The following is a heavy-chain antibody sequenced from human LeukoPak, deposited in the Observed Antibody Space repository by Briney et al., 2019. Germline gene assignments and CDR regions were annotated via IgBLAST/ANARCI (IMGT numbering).Heavy chain of an antibody. Sequence: GGSLRLSCAASEFTVSSNYMSWVRQAPGKGLEWVSVISSAGDTYYADSVKGRFSISRDTSKDTVFLEMNSLRAEDTAVYYCARVGCGSSWGERYYFDHWGQGAQVTVSS. CDR1: EFTVSSNY. D-gene: IGHD6-13*01. J-gene: IGHJ4*02. CDR2: ISSAGDT. CDR3: ARVGCGSSWGERYYFDH. V-gene: IGHV3-66*01.